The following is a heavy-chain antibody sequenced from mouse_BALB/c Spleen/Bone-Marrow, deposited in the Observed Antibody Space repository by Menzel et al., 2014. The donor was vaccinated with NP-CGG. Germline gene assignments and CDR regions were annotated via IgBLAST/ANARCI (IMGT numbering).Heavy chain of an antibody. CDR3: AKYGGFRYALDF. Sequence: QMHQSGAELVKPGASVKLSCTASGFNIKDTYMHWVKQRPEQGLEWIGRIDPANGNTKYDPKFQGKATITADTSSNTAYLQLSSLTSEDTAVYCCAKYGGFRYALDFWGQGPSVPASS. CDR1: GFNIKDTY. CDR2: IDPANGNT. J-gene: IGHJ4*01. V-gene: IGHV14-3*02. D-gene: IGHD1-1*01.